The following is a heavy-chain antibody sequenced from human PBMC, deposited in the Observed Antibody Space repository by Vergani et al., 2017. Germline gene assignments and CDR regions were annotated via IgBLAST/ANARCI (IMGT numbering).Heavy chain of an antibody. CDR1: GGSISGGDFF. J-gene: IGHJ5*02. Sequence: QVQLQESGPGLVKPSQTLSLTCTVSGGSISGGDFFWSWIRQPPGKGLVWVGYIHYSGRTYYNPSLKSRISISVDTSKNQFSLKLSSVTAADTAVYYCARATYYYGSGSYPWFDPWGQGTLVTVSS. V-gene: IGHV4-30-4*08. D-gene: IGHD3-10*01. CDR2: IHYSGRT. CDR3: ARATYYYGSGSYPWFDP.